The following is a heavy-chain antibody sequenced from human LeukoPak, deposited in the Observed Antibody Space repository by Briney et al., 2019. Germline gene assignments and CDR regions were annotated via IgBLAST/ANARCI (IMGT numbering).Heavy chain of an antibody. V-gene: IGHV3-33*01. J-gene: IGHJ6*02. CDR2: IWYDGSNK. Sequence: AGRSLRLSCATSGFTFNRFGMHWVRQAPGKGLEWVAVIWYDGSNKDYADSVKGRFTISRDISKNTVYLQMNSLKAEDTAVYYCARDLQGYCSGGSCSRYYYGMDVWGQGTTVTVSS. CDR1: GFTFNRFG. CDR3: ARDLQGYCSGGSCSRYYYGMDV. D-gene: IGHD2-15*01.